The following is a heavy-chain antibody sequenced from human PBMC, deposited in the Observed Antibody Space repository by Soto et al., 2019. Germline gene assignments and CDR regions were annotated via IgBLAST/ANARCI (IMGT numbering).Heavy chain of an antibody. V-gene: IGHV4-34*01. CDR3: ARAVPPKGFDFWSGYYSRLFVERYGMDV. D-gene: IGHD3-3*01. Sequence: SETLSLTCAVYGGSFSGYYWSWIRQPPGKGLEWIGEINHSGSTNYNPSLKSRVTISVDTSKNQFSLKLSSVTAADTAVYYCARAVPPKGFDFWSGYYSRLFVERYGMDVWGQGTTVTV. J-gene: IGHJ6*02. CDR1: GGSFSGYY. CDR2: INHSGST.